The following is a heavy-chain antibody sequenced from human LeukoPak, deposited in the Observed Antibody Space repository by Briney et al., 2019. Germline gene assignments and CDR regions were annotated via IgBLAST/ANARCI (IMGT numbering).Heavy chain of an antibody. CDR3: ARGGYGDLNY. CDR2: INHSGST. V-gene: IGHV4-34*01. J-gene: IGHJ4*02. Sequence: PSETLSLTCAVYGGSFSGYYWSWIRQPPGKGLEWIGEINHSGSTNYNPSLKSRVTISVDTSKNQFPLKLSSVTAADTAVYYCARGGYGDLNYGGQGTLVTVSS. D-gene: IGHD4-17*01. CDR1: GGSFSGYY.